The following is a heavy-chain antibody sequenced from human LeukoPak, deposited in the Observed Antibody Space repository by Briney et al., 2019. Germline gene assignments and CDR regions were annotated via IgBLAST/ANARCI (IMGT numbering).Heavy chain of an antibody. Sequence: QTGGSLRLSCAASGFTFSSYWMHWVRQAPGKGLVWVSHINNDGSSTTYADSVKGRFTISRDNAKNTLYLQMNSLRAEDTAVYYCARDPGYCGDGSCYSGGGNYWGPGILVTVSS. CDR3: ARDPGYCGDGSCYSGGGNY. CDR2: INNDGSST. V-gene: IGHV3-74*01. J-gene: IGHJ4*02. CDR1: GFTFSSYW. D-gene: IGHD2-15*01.